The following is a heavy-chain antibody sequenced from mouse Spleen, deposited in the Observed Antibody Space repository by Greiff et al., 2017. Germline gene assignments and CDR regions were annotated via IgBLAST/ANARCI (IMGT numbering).Heavy chain of an antibody. J-gene: IGHJ3*01. Sequence: EVKLMESGPVLVKPGASVKMSCKASGYTFTDYYMNWVKQSHGKSLEWIGVINPYNGGTSYNQKFKGKATLTVDKSSSTAYMELNSLTSEDSAVYYCARSEGMITLFAYWGQGTLVTVSA. CDR3: ARSEGMITLFAY. CDR2: INPYNGGT. V-gene: IGHV1-19*01. D-gene: IGHD2-4*01. CDR1: GYTFTDYY.